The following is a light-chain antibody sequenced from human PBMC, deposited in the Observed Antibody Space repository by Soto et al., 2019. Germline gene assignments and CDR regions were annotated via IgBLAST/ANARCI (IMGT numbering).Light chain of an antibody. V-gene: IGKV1-39*01. Sequence: DIQMTQSPSSLSASVGDRVTINCRASQSISGYLNWYQQRPGKAPKLLIYAAVVLQSGVPSRFSGSGSGTDFSLTTSSLQPEDSATYYCQQSYTTPPTFGQGTKVEI. J-gene: IGKJ1*01. CDR3: QQSYTTPPT. CDR1: QSISGY. CDR2: AAV.